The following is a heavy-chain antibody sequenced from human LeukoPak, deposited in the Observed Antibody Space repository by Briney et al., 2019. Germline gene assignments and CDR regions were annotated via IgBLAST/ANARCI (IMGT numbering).Heavy chain of an antibody. CDR1: GYTFTSYG. Sequence: ASVKVSCKASGYTFTSYGISWVRQAPGQGLEWMGWISAYNGNTNYAQKLQGRVTMTTDTSTSTAYMELRSLRSDDTAVYYCARGQSATMIVGDYFDYWGQGTLVTVSS. CDR3: ARGQSATMIVGDYFDY. V-gene: IGHV1-18*01. J-gene: IGHJ4*02. CDR2: ISAYNGNT. D-gene: IGHD3-22*01.